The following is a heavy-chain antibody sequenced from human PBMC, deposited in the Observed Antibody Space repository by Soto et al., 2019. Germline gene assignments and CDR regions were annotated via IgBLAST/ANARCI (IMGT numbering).Heavy chain of an antibody. Sequence: VASVKVSCKASGYTFTGYYMHWVRQAPGQGLEWMGWINPNSGGTNYAQKFQGRVTMTRDTSISTAYMELSRLRSDDTAVYYCATGTMKFPTLPFDYWGQGTLVTVSS. D-gene: IGHD1-1*01. V-gene: IGHV1-2*02. J-gene: IGHJ4*02. CDR1: GYTFTGYY. CDR2: INPNSGGT. CDR3: ATGTMKFPTLPFDY.